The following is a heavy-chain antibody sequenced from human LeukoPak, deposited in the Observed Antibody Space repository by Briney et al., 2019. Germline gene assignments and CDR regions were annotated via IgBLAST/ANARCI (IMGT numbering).Heavy chain of an antibody. CDR3: ARDYGGSSPFDY. V-gene: IGHV3-48*03. CDR2: INRGGSPI. D-gene: IGHD4-23*01. Sequence: GGSLRLSCAASGFTFSSYEMIWVRQPPGKGLEWVSSINRGGSPIYYADSVRGRFTTSRDNAKKSLFLQMNSLRAEDTAVYYCARDYGGSSPFDYWGQGTLVTVSS. CDR1: GFTFSSYE. J-gene: IGHJ4*02.